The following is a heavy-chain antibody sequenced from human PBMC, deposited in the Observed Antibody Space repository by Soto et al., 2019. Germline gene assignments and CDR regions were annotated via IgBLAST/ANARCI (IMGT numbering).Heavy chain of an antibody. Sequence: GGSLRLSCAASGFTFSSYAMSWVRQAPGKGLEWVSAISGSGGSTYYADSVKGRFTISRDNSKNTLYLQMNSLRAEDTAVYYCAKDPVSAARGHDYYYGMDVWGQGATVTVSS. CDR3: AKDPVSAARGHDYYYGMDV. CDR2: ISGSGGST. D-gene: IGHD3-10*01. J-gene: IGHJ6*02. V-gene: IGHV3-23*01. CDR1: GFTFSSYA.